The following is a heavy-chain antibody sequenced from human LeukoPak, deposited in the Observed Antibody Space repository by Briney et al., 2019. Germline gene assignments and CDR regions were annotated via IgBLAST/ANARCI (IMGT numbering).Heavy chain of an antibody. CDR2: ISSDGSTT. CDR1: GLTFRGYW. J-gene: IGHJ4*02. Sequence: GGSLRLSCVVSGLTFRGYWMHWVRQAPGKGLVWLSRISSDGSTTNYADSVKGRFIISRDNAENTLYMEVDNLRAEDTGLYYCAKGEVSGSWYRGLVPLDYWGQGTLVTVSS. D-gene: IGHD6-13*01. CDR3: AKGEVSGSWYRGLVPLDY. V-gene: IGHV3-74*01.